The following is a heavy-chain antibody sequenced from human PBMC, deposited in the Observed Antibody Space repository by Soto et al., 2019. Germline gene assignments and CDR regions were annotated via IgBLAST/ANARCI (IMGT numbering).Heavy chain of an antibody. CDR1: GFTFSSYA. Sequence: QVQLVESGGGVVQPGRSLRLSCAASGFTFSSYAMHWVRQAPGKGLEWVAVISYDGSNKYYADSVKGRFTISRDNSKNPLYLQMNSLRAEDTAVYYCARGPRYCGGDCYLAYWGQGTLVTVSS. D-gene: IGHD2-21*02. V-gene: IGHV3-30-3*01. J-gene: IGHJ4*02. CDR2: ISYDGSNK. CDR3: ARGPRYCGGDCYLAY.